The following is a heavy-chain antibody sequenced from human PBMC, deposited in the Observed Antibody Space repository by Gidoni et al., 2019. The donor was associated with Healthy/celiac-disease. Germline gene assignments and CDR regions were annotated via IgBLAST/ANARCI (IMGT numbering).Heavy chain of an antibody. CDR3: ARGYCSSTSCYVGSGWYFDL. CDR2: VYYSGTT. CDR1: GGSISSYY. Sequence: QVQLQESGPGLVKPSETLSLTCTVAGGSISSYYWSWIRQPPGKGLEWIGYVYYSGTTNYNPSLKSRVTISVDTSKHQFSPNLSSVTAADTAVYYCARGYCSSTSCYVGSGWYFDLWGRGTLVTVSS. D-gene: IGHD2-2*01. J-gene: IGHJ2*01. V-gene: IGHV4-59*01.